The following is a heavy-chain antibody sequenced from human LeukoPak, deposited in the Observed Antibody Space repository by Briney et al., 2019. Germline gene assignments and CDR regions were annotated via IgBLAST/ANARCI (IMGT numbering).Heavy chain of an antibody. V-gene: IGHV1-24*01. CDR2: FDPEDGET. CDR1: GYTLTELS. Sequence: GASVKVSCKVSGYTLTELSMHWVRQAPGKGLEWMGGFDPEDGETIYAQKFRGRVTMTEDTSTDTAYMELSSLRSEDTAVYYCATRNRLTIFGPQYWFDPWGQGTLVTVSS. D-gene: IGHD3-3*01. CDR3: ATRNRLTIFGPQYWFDP. J-gene: IGHJ5*02.